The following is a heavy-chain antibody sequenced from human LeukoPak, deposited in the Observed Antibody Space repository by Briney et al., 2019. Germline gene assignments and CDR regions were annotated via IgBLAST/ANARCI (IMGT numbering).Heavy chain of an antibody. J-gene: IGHJ3*02. CDR1: GGSINSYY. CDR3: ARHDGSTWDAFDI. V-gene: IGHV4-59*08. CDR2: IYYSGTT. Sequence: SETLSLTCTVSGGSINSYYWNWIRQPPGKGLEWIGYIYYSGTTNYNPSLKSRVIKSVDTSKNQFSLKLSSVTAADTAVYYCARHDGSTWDAFDIWGQGTMVTVSS. D-gene: IGHD5-24*01.